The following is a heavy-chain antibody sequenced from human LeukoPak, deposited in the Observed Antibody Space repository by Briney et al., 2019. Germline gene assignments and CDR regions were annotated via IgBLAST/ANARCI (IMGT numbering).Heavy chain of an antibody. V-gene: IGHV3-30*02. D-gene: IGHD6-19*01. J-gene: IGHJ4*02. CDR3: APQNTIAVAG. Sequence: GGSLRLSCAASGFTFSSYGMHWVRQAPGKGLEWVAFIRYDGSNKYYADSVKGRFTISRDNSKNTLYLQMNSLGAEDTAVYYCAPQNTIAVAGGGQGTLVTVSS. CDR2: IRYDGSNK. CDR1: GFTFSSYG.